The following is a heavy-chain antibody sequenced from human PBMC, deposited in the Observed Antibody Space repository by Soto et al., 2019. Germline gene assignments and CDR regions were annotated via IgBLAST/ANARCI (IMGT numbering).Heavy chain of an antibody. Sequence: EVQLLESGGGLVQPGGSLRLSCAASGFTFSSYAMSWVRQAPGKGLEWVSAISGSGGSTYYADSVKGRFTISRDNSKNTLYLQMTSLRAEDTAVYYCANRGRWAGTNRDYFDYWGQGTLVTVSS. CDR3: ANRGRWAGTNRDYFDY. CDR1: GFTFSSYA. D-gene: IGHD1-1*01. J-gene: IGHJ4*02. CDR2: ISGSGGST. V-gene: IGHV3-23*01.